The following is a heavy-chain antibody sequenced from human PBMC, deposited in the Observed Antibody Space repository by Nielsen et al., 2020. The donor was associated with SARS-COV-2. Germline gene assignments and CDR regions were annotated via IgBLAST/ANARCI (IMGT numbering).Heavy chain of an antibody. V-gene: IGHV3-30*09. CDR2: ISYDGSNK. CDR1: GFTFSSYA. D-gene: IGHD3-3*01. Sequence: GESLEISCAASGFTFSSYAMHWVRQAPGKGLEWVAVISYDGSNKYYADSVKGRFAVSRDNAENTVVLQIHSLRVEDTAVYYCAGGADFWSGTQKYYMDVWGKGTTVTVSS. J-gene: IGHJ6*04. CDR3: AGGADFWSGTQKYYMDV.